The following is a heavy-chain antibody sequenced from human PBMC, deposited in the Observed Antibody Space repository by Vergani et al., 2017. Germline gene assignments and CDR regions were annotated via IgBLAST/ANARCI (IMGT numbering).Heavy chain of an antibody. CDR2: IYYSGST. J-gene: IGHJ4*02. Sequence: QVQLQESGPGLVKPSETLSLTCTVSGGSLSSYYWSWIRQPPGKGLEWIGYIYYSGSTNYNPSLKSRVTISVDTSKNQFSLKLSSVTAADTAVYYCARGGSSSWYCDYWGQGTLVTVSS. V-gene: IGHV4-59*01. D-gene: IGHD6-13*01. CDR3: ARGGSSSWYCDY. CDR1: GGSLSSYY.